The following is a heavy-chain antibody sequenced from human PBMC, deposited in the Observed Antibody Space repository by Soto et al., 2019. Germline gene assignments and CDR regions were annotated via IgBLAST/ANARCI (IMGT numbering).Heavy chain of an antibody. CDR3: ARAVPAAHYYYYYMDV. J-gene: IGHJ6*03. CDR2: IYHSGST. Sequence: SETLSLTCAVSSGSISSSNWWSWVRQPPGKGLEWIGEIYHSGSTNYNPSLKSRVTISVDKSKNQFSLKLSSVTAADTAVYYCARAVPAAHYYYYYMDVWGKGTTVTVSS. CDR1: SGSISSSNW. V-gene: IGHV4-4*02. D-gene: IGHD2-2*01.